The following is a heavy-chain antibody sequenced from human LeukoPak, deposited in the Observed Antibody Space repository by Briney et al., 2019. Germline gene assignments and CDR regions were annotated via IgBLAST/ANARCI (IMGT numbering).Heavy chain of an antibody. Sequence: SETLSLTCTVSGGSISGYYWSWTRQPPRKGLEWMGNIYYGGSTNYNPSLKSRVTISVDTSKKQFSLKLSSVTAADTAVYFCARDGRGTSSSWSFDYWGQGTPITASS. CDR1: GGSISGYY. V-gene: IGHV4-59*01. J-gene: IGHJ4*02. CDR2: IYYGGST. D-gene: IGHD6-13*01. CDR3: ARDGRGTSSSWSFDY.